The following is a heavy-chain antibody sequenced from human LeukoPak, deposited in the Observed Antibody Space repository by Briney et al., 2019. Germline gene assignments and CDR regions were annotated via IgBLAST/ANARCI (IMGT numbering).Heavy chain of an antibody. CDR3: AKDHGFWSGLLF. D-gene: IGHD3-3*01. CDR2: IRSDGNVT. CDR1: GFLFSSNG. J-gene: IGHJ4*02. Sequence: GGSLRLSCAASGFLFSSNGMHWVRQAPGKGLEWVAFIRSDGNVTKYLDSIKGRFTISRDNSKNILYLQLNDVRPDDTAVYFCAKDHGFWSGLLFWGQGTLVTVSS. V-gene: IGHV3-30*02.